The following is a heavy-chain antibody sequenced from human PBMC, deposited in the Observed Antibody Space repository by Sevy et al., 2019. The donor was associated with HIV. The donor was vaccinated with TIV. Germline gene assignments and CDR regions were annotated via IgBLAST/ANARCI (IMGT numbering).Heavy chain of an antibody. CDR2: ISDSGGST. V-gene: IGHV3-23*01. CDR1: GFTFSTYA. D-gene: IGHD3-10*01. CDR3: SRRPDLGSVIRTGVMDV. Sequence: GGSLRLSCAASGFTFSTYAMSWVRQTPGKGLQWVSVISDSGGSTYYADSVQGRFTISRDNSKDTMYLQVNSLRAEDTAVYYWSRRPDLGSVIRTGVMDVWGQGTTVTVSS. J-gene: IGHJ6*02.